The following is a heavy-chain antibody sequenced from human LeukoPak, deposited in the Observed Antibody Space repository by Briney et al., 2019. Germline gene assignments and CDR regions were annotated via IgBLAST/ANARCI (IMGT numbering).Heavy chain of an antibody. Sequence: TGGSLRLSCVVSGFTFGDFWMSWVRLAPGRGLEWVAKIKEDGSDESYVGSVRGRFTISRDNAKNSLHLQMDSLRADDTAVYSCARGRRDSEYVGGLGYWGQGILVTVSS. CDR2: IKEDGSDE. V-gene: IGHV3-7*03. J-gene: IGHJ4*02. CDR3: ARGRRDSEYVGGLGY. D-gene: IGHD3-16*01. CDR1: GFTFGDFW.